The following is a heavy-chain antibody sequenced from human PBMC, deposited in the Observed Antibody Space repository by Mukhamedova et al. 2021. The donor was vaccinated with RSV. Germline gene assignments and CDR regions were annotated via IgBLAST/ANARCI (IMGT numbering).Heavy chain of an antibody. J-gene: IGHJ3*02. D-gene: IGHD1-14*01. CDR2: IRYDGSNI. Sequence: VRQAPGKGLEWVTFIRYDGSNIYYADSVKGRFTISRDNSKNTLYLQMNSLRAEDTAVYYCAKDRKSAFDIWGQGTMVTVSS. CDR3: AKDRKSAFDI. V-gene: IGHV3-30*02.